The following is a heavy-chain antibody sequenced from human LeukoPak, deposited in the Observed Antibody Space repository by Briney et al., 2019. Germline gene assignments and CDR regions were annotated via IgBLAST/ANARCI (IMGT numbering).Heavy chain of an antibody. CDR2: ISYDGSNK. J-gene: IGHJ3*02. Sequence: SLRLSCAASGFTFSSYAMHWVRQAPGKGLEWVAVISYDGSNKYYADSVKGRFTISRDNSKNTLYLQMNSLRAEDTAVYYCARERTRWELLGGGAFDIWGQGTMVTVSS. CDR1: GFTFSSYA. V-gene: IGHV3-30-3*01. D-gene: IGHD1-26*01. CDR3: ARERTRWELLGGGAFDI.